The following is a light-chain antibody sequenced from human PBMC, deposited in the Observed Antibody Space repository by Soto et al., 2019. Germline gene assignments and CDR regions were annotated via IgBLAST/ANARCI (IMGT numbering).Light chain of an antibody. Sequence: QSALTQPASVSGSLGQWITISCTGTSSDVGGYNYVSWYQHHPGKAPKLIIYQVYSRPLGVSNRFSGSKFGNTGSLTISGLQAEDEADYYCSSYTRPTTFVVLGGGNKLTVL. CDR2: QVY. V-gene: IGLV2-14*01. CDR1: SSDVGGYNY. J-gene: IGLJ3*02. CDR3: SSYTRPTTFVV.